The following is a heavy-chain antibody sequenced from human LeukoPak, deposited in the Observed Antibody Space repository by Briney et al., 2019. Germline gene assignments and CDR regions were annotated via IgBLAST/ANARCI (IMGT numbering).Heavy chain of an antibody. CDR1: GFTFSTYA. D-gene: IGHD5-18*01. CDR3: ARVSEGEDSHEFDY. Sequence: GGSLRPSCAASGFTFSTYAMHWVRQAPGKGLEWVAVISYDGSNKYYADSVKGRFTISRDNSKNMLYVQMNSLRVEDTAVYYCARVSEGEDSHEFDYWGQGTLVTVSS. CDR2: ISYDGSNK. V-gene: IGHV3-30*04. J-gene: IGHJ4*02.